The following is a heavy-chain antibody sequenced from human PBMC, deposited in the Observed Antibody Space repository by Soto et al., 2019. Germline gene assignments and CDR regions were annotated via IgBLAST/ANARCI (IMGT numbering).Heavy chain of an antibody. CDR3: ARVYSSSYHYFDY. CDR1: GLTVSTYR. J-gene: IGHJ4*02. Sequence: EVQLVESGGGLVQPGGSLRLSCAASGLTVSTYRMSWVRQAPGKGLEWVSVIYSAGSADFADSVKGRFTISRDNSKNTLYLQMSSLRAEDTAVYYCARVYSSSYHYFDYWGQGTLVTVSS. CDR2: IYSAGSA. D-gene: IGHD6-13*01. V-gene: IGHV3-66*01.